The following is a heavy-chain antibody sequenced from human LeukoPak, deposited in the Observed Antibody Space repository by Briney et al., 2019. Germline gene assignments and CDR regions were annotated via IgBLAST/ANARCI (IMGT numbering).Heavy chain of an antibody. CDR3: AKDRVVVPAATYNYYMDV. CDR2: ISGNGGNT. D-gene: IGHD2-2*01. Sequence: GGSLRLSCAVSGLTFSNYAMSWVRQAPGKGLEWVSTISGNGGNTFHADSVRGQFSVSRDNSKNTLYLQMNSLRVEDTAVYYCAKDRVVVPAATYNYYMDVWGKGTTVTVSS. J-gene: IGHJ6*03. CDR1: GLTFSNYA. V-gene: IGHV3-23*01.